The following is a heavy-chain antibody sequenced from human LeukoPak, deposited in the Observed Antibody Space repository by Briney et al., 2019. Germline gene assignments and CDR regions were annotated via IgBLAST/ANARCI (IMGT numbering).Heavy chain of an antibody. CDR3: ARPMQRYRSGWYGY. Sequence: SETLSLTCAVYGGSFSGYYWSWIRQPPGKGLEWIGEINHSGSTNYNPSLKSRVTISVDTSKNQFSLKLSSVTAADTAVYYCARPMQRYRSGWYGYWGQGTLVTVSS. CDR1: GGSFSGYY. V-gene: IGHV4-34*01. J-gene: IGHJ4*02. CDR2: INHSGST. D-gene: IGHD6-19*01.